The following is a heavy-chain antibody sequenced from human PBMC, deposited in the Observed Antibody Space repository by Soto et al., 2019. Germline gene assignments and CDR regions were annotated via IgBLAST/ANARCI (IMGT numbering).Heavy chain of an antibody. Sequence: QVQLVESGGGVVQPGRSLRLSCAASGFAFSSYGMHWVRQAPGEGLEWVAVISYDGSNKYYADSVKGRFTISRDNSKNTLYLQMNSLRAEDTAVYYCAKSGSYSWWFDPWGQGTLVTVSS. D-gene: IGHD1-26*01. CDR2: ISYDGSNK. J-gene: IGHJ5*02. V-gene: IGHV3-30*18. CDR1: GFAFSSYG. CDR3: AKSGSYSWWFDP.